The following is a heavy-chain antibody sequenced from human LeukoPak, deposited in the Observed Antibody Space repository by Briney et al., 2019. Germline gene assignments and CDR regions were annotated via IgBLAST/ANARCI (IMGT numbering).Heavy chain of an antibody. J-gene: IGHJ4*02. Sequence: SQTLSLTCGISGDSVSSNTAAWNWIRQSPSGGLEWLGRTYYRSKWYNNYAVSVKSRITINSDSSKNQVSLQLNSVTPEDTAMYYCARENSRGRFDYWGQGTLVTVSS. CDR2: TYYRSKWYN. CDR1: GDSVSSNTAA. V-gene: IGHV6-1*01. D-gene: IGHD6-19*01. CDR3: ARENSRGRFDY.